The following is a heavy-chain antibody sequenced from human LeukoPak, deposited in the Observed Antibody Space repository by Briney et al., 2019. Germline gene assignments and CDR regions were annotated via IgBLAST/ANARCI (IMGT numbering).Heavy chain of an antibody. CDR3: ARSGRIPGLSPGYFDY. D-gene: IGHD2/OR15-2a*01. CDR1: GGSISSSDYY. V-gene: IGHV4-39*01. J-gene: IGHJ4*02. CDR2: IYYSGNT. Sequence: SETLSLTCSVSGGSISSSDYYWDWIRQPPGKGLEWIGSIYYSGNTYYNPSLKSRVTISVDTSKNQFSLKVNSVTAADTAVYYCARSGRIPGLSPGYFDYWGQGTLVTVSS.